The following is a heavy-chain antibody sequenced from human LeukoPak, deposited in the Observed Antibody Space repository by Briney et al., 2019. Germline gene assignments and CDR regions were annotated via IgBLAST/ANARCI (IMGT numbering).Heavy chain of an antibody. J-gene: IGHJ4*02. Sequence: SETLSLTCTVSGGSISSSSYDWGWIRQPPGKGLEWIGSIYYSGSTYYNPSLKSRVTISVDTSKNQFSLKLSSVTAADTAVYYCATNPPLNTKKIIYSSGWYSDYWGQGTLVTVSS. D-gene: IGHD6-19*01. CDR2: IYYSGST. V-gene: IGHV4-39*01. CDR3: ATNPPLNTKKIIYSSGWYSDY. CDR1: GGSISSSSYD.